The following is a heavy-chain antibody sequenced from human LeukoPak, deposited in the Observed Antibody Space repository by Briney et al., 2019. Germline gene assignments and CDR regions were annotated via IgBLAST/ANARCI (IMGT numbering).Heavy chain of an antibody. CDR2: ISGSGGST. V-gene: IGHV3-23*01. Sequence: GGSLRLSCAASGFTFSSYSMNWVRQAPGKGLEWVSAISGSGGSTYYADSVKGRFTISRDNSKNTLYLQMNSLRAEDTAVYYCAKDQSYYGSGSYYRGDREYYFDYWGQGTLVTVSS. D-gene: IGHD3-10*01. J-gene: IGHJ4*02. CDR1: GFTFSSYS. CDR3: AKDQSYYGSGSYYRGDREYYFDY.